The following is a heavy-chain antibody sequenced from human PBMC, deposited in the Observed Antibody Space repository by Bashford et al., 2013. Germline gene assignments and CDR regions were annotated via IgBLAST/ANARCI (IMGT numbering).Heavy chain of an antibody. CDR3: ASRRVAAAGYWFDP. D-gene: IGHD6-13*01. J-gene: IGHJ5*02. CDR2: ISSSSSYI. Sequence: VRQAPGKGLEWVSSISSSSSYIYYADSVKGRFTISRDNAKNSLYLQMNSLRAEDTAVYYCASRRVAAAGYWFDPWGQGTLVTVSS. V-gene: IGHV3-21*01.